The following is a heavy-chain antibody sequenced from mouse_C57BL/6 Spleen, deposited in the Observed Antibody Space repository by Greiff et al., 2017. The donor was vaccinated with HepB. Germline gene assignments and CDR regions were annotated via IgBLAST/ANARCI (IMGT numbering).Heavy chain of an antibody. CDR1: GYTFTSYG. Sequence: QVQLKQSGAELARPGASVKLSCKASGYTFTSYGISWVKQRTGQGLEWIGEIYPRSGNTYYNEKFKGKATLTADKSSSTAYMELRSLTSEDSAVYFCARGIYDDGYSDYYAMDYWGLGTSVTVSS. V-gene: IGHV1-81*01. J-gene: IGHJ4*01. CDR3: ARGIYDDGYSDYYAMDY. CDR2: IYPRSGNT. D-gene: IGHD2-3*01.